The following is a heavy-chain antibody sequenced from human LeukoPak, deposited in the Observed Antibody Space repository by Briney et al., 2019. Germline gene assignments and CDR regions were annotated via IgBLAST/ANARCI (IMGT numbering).Heavy chain of an antibody. CDR2: IYYSGST. J-gene: IGHJ5*02. CDR1: GGSTSSYY. Sequence: PSETLSLTCTVSGGSTSSYYWSWTRQPPGKGLGWIGYIYYSGSTNYNPSLKSRVIISVDTSKNQFSLRLSSVTAADTAVYYCARGLPGPWGQGTLVTVSS. V-gene: IGHV4-59*01. CDR3: ARGLPGP.